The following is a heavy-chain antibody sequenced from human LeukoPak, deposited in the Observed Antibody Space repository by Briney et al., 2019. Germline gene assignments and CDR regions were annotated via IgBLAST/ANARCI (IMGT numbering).Heavy chain of an antibody. CDR1: GYTFTDYY. CDR2: MNPNSGGT. V-gene: IGHV1-2*02. J-gene: IGHJ4*02. D-gene: IGHD3-10*01. Sequence: ASVKVSCKASGYTFTDYYMHWLRQAPGQGLEWMGWMNPNSGGTNYPQKFQGRVTMTRDTSINTAYMELSRLRSDDTAVYYCARDLSGTYQIDYWGQGTLVTVSS. CDR3: ARDLSGTYQIDY.